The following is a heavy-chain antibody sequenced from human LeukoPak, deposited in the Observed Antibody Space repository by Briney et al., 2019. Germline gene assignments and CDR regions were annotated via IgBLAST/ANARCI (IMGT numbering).Heavy chain of an antibody. Sequence: ASVKVSCTASGYTFTSYDINWVRQATGQGLEWMGWMNPNSGNTGYAQKFQGRVTITRNTSISTAYMELSSLRSEDTAVYYCARDNSVGDYAWWFDPWGQGTLVTVSS. CDR3: ARDNSVGDYAWWFDP. V-gene: IGHV1-8*03. J-gene: IGHJ5*02. CDR1: GYTFTSYD. D-gene: IGHD1-26*01. CDR2: MNPNSGNT.